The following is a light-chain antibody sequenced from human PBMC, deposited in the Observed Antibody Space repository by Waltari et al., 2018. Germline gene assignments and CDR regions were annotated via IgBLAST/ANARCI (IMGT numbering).Light chain of an antibody. CDR3: QQYYTIPYT. CDR1: QSVLISSNNKNS. CDR2: WAS. V-gene: IGKV4-1*01. Sequence: DIVMTQSPDSLAVSQGERATIHCKSSQSVLISSNNKNSLAWYRQKPGQPPELLIYWASTRDSGVPERFSGSGSGSHFTLTISSLQAEDVAVYYCQQYYTIPYTFGQGTKLEIK. J-gene: IGKJ2*01.